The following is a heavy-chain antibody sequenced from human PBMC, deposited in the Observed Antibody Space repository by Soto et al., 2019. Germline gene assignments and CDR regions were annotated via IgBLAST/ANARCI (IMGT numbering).Heavy chain of an antibody. V-gene: IGHV4-61*01. CDR3: ARRYYDILPGYPRLDV. CDR1: GGSVSSGSYY. D-gene: IGHD3-9*01. CDR2: IYYSGST. Sequence: QVQLQESGPGLVKPSETLSLTCTVSGGSVSSGSYYWSWIRQPPGKGLEWIGYIYYSGSTNYNPSLKSRVTISVDTSKNQFSLKLSSVTAADTAVYYCARRYYDILPGYPRLDVWGQGTTVTVSS. J-gene: IGHJ6*02.